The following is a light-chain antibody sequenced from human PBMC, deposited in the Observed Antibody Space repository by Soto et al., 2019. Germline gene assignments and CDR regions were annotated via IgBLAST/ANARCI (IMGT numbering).Light chain of an antibody. Sequence: QSAVTQPACVSGSPGQSITISISGTSSDIGAYNYVSWYQQYPGKTPKLVIYEVTDRPSGVSSRFSGSKSGSTASLTISGLQTEDEADYYCSSYASSTPLVLGTGPKVTVL. CDR3: SSYASSTPLV. CDR1: SSDIGAYNY. V-gene: IGLV2-14*01. CDR2: EVT. J-gene: IGLJ1*01.